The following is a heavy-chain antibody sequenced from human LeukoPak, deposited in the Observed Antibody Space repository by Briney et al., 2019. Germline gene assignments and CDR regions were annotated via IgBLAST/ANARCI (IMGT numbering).Heavy chain of an antibody. D-gene: IGHD6-13*01. CDR3: ARGSRGSWFDP. CDR2: INSDGSST. CDR1: GFTFSSYW. Sequence: PGGSLRLSCAASGFTFSSYWMHWVRQAPGKGLVWVSRINSDGSSTSYADSVKGRFTISRDNAKNTLYLQMNSLRAEDTALYYCARGSRGSWFDPWGQGTLVTVSS. V-gene: IGHV3-74*01. J-gene: IGHJ5*02.